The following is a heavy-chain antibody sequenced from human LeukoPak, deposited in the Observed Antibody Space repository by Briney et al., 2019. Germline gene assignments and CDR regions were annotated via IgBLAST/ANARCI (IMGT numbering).Heavy chain of an antibody. D-gene: IGHD6-13*01. CDR2: INYDGSKE. CDR3: AKGALYSSSLETDY. V-gene: IGHV3-30*02. J-gene: IGHJ4*02. Sequence: GGSLRLSCAASGFTFSRFGMHWVRQAPGKGLEWVTFINYDGSKEYYADSVKGRFTISRDSSKNTLYLQMNSLRAEDTAVYYCAKGALYSSSLETDYWGQGTLVTVSS. CDR1: GFTFSRFG.